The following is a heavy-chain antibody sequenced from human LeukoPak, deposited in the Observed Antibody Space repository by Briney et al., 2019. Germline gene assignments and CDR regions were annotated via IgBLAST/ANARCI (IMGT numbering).Heavy chain of an antibody. J-gene: IGHJ4*02. V-gene: IGHV3-23*01. Sequence: PGGSLRLSCAASRFTFSSYSMNWVRQAPGKGLEWVSAIIGGGGSTYYADSVKGRFTISRDNSKSTLYLQMNSLRAEDTAVYYCAKETGAYASSPFEYWGQGILVTVSS. CDR1: RFTFSSYS. D-gene: IGHD6-13*01. CDR2: IIGGGGST. CDR3: AKETGAYASSPFEY.